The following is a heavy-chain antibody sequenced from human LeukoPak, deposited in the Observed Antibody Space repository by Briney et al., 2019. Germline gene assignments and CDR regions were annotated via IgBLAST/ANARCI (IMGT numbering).Heavy chain of an antibody. J-gene: IGHJ4*02. V-gene: IGHV3-7*04. D-gene: IGHD5-24*01. CDR2: IKQDGSKK. CDR1: GFPFSSYW. CDR3: TRVGYIDEGIDY. Sequence: GGSLRLSCVASGFPFSSYWMTCVRQAPGKGLEWVANIKQDGSKKSYVDSVKGRFTISRDNAKNSLYLQMNSLRAEDTAIYYCTRVGYIDEGIDYWGQGTLVTVSS.